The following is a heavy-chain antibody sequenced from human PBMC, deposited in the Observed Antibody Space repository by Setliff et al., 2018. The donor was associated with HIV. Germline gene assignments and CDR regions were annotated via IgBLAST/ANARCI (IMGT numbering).Heavy chain of an antibody. Sequence: ASVKVSCKASGYTFTRNIVHWVRQAPGQRLEWMGWINAANGNAKYSQKFQDRVTFTGDTSASTAYMELNSLRFEDTAVYYCARDIGSVWHNWFDPWGQGTQVTVSS. V-gene: IGHV1-3*01. CDR2: INAANGNA. CDR1: GYTFTRNI. CDR3: ARDIGSVWHNWFDP. D-gene: IGHD6-19*01. J-gene: IGHJ5*02.